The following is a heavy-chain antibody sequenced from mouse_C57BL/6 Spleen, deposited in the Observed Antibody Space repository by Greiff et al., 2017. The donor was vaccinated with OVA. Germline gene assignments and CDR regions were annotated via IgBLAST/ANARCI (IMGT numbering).Heavy chain of an antibody. CDR3: ARSHYDYDEYYFDY. Sequence: VQLQQSGAELARPGASVKLSCKASGYTFTSYGISWVKQRTGQGLEWIGEIYPRSGNTYYNEKFKGKATLTADKSSSTAYMELRSLTSEDSAVYFCARSHYDYDEYYFDYWGQGTTLTVS. V-gene: IGHV1-81*01. CDR1: GYTFTSYG. D-gene: IGHD2-4*01. CDR2: IYPRSGNT. J-gene: IGHJ2*01.